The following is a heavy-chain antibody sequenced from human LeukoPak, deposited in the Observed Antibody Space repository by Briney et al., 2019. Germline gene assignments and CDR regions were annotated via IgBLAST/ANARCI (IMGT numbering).Heavy chain of an antibody. CDR3: ARDWDSSGYYPYYYYYYYMDV. V-gene: IGHV4-4*07. CDR2: IYTSGST. J-gene: IGHJ6*03. D-gene: IGHD3-22*01. Sequence: SETLSLTCTVSGGSISSYYWSWIRQPAGKGLEWIGRIYTSGSTNYNPSLKSRVTISVDTSKNQFSLKLSSVTAADTAVYYCARDWDSSGYYPYYYYYYYMDVWGKGTTVTISS. CDR1: GGSISSYY.